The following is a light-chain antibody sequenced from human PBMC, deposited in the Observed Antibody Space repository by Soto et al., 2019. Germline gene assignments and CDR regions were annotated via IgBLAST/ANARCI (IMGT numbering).Light chain of an antibody. CDR1: QSVSSS. CDR2: GAS. V-gene: IGKV3-15*01. Sequence: EIVMKQSPATLSVSPGERATLSCRASQSVSSSLAWYQQKPGQAPRLLIYGASTRATGIPARFSGSGSGTEFTLTISSLQSEDFAVYYCQQYNDWPPKTFGQGTKVEIK. J-gene: IGKJ1*01. CDR3: QQYNDWPPKT.